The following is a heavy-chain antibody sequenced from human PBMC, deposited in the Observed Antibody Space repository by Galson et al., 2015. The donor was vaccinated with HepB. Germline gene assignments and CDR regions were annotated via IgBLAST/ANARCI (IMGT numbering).Heavy chain of an antibody. Sequence: SLRLSCAASEFTFSSYGMHWVRQVPGKGLEWVAVIWYDGSNKYYADSVKGRFTISRDNSKNTLYLQMNSLRAEDTAVYYCARDLNPRVYHYGMDVWGQGTTVTVSS. V-gene: IGHV3-33*08. J-gene: IGHJ6*02. CDR1: EFTFSSYG. CDR2: IWYDGSNK. D-gene: IGHD1-14*01. CDR3: ARDLNPRVYHYGMDV.